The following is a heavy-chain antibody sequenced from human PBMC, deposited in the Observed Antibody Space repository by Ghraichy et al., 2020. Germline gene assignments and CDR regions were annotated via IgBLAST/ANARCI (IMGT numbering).Heavy chain of an antibody. Sequence: GESLNISCAASGFIVSSYYMSWVRQAPGKGLEWVSAFFRDGTTRYADSVKGRFTISRDISKNRVYLQMNGLRADDTAVYYCVTEVWDVWGHGTTVTVS. V-gene: IGHV3-53*01. J-gene: IGHJ6*02. CDR3: VTEVWDV. CDR2: FFRDGTT. CDR1: GFIVSSYY. D-gene: IGHD2-8*01.